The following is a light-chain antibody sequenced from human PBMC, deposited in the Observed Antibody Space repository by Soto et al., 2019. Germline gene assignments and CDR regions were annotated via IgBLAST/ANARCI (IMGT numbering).Light chain of an antibody. CDR1: SSDIGHYDY. Sequence: QSALTQPASVSGSPGQSITISCTGTSSDIGHYDYVSWYQQHPGKAPKLMIYHDTHRPSGVSNRYSGSKSGNSASLTISGLQADDEADYYCCSLTTSHTYVFGSGTKVTVL. V-gene: IGLV2-14*03. CDR2: HDT. J-gene: IGLJ1*01. CDR3: CSLTTSHTYV.